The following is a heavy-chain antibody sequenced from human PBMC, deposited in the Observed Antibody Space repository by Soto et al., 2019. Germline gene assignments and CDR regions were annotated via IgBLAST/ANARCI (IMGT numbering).Heavy chain of an antibody. Sequence: QVQLVQSGAEVKKPGSSVKVSCKASGGTFSSYTISWVRQAPGQGLEWMGRIIPILGIANYAQKFQGRVTITADKSTSTAYMELSSLRSEDTAVYYCARAPIYYYDSSGYYFDYWGQGTLVTVSS. V-gene: IGHV1-69*02. D-gene: IGHD3-22*01. J-gene: IGHJ4*02. CDR1: GGTFSSYT. CDR2: IIPILGIA. CDR3: ARAPIYYYDSSGYYFDY.